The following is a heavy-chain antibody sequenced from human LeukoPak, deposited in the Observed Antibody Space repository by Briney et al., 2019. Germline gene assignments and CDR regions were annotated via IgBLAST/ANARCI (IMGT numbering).Heavy chain of an antibody. J-gene: IGHJ5*02. V-gene: IGHV3-11*01. CDR2: ISSSGSTI. CDR3: ARAIDYGANWFDP. CDR1: GFTFSDYY. D-gene: IGHD4-17*01. Sequence: GGSLRLSCAASGFTFSDYYMSWIRQAPGKGLEWVSYISSSGSTIYYADSVKGRFTISRDNAKNSLYLQMNSLGAEDTAVYYCARAIDYGANWFDPWGQGTLVTVSS.